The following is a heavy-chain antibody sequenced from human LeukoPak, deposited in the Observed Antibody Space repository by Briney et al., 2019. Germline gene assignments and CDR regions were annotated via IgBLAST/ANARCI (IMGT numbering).Heavy chain of an antibody. Sequence: SETLSLTCAVYGGSFSGYYWSWIRQPPGKGLEWIGEINHSGSTNYNPSLKSRVTISVDTSKNQFSLKLSSVTAADTAVYYCATGGSSWYRDRYFDYWGQGTLVTVSS. CDR2: INHSGST. J-gene: IGHJ4*02. V-gene: IGHV4-34*01. CDR1: GGSFSGYY. D-gene: IGHD6-13*01. CDR3: ATGGSSWYRDRYFDY.